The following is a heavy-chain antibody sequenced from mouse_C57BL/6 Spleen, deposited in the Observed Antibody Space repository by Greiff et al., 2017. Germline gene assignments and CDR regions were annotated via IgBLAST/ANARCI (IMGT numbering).Heavy chain of an antibody. V-gene: IGHV5-4*01. CDR3: ARVSTGTGYFDY. J-gene: IGHJ2*01. D-gene: IGHD4-1*02. CDR1: GFTFSSYA. Sequence: EVHLVESGGGLVKPGGSLKLSCAASGFTFSSYAMSWVRQTPEKRLEWVATISDGGSYTYYPDNVKGRFTISRDNAKNNLYLQMSHLKSEDTAMYYCARVSTGTGYFDYWGQGTTLTVSS. CDR2: ISDGGSYT.